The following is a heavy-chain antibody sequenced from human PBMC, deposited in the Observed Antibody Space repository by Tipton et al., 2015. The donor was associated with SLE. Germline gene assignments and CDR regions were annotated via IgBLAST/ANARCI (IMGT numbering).Heavy chain of an antibody. D-gene: IGHD2-21*02. CDR1: GGSFSGYY. CDR3: ARGMVTWRGAIVGVDV. CDR2: INHSGST. V-gene: IGHV4-34*01. J-gene: IGHJ6*02. Sequence: TLSLTCAVYGGSFSGYYWSWIRQPPGKGLEWIGEINHSGSTNYNPSLKSRVTISVDMAKNQFSLKLTSVTAADTAVYYCARGMVTWRGAIVGVDVWGQGTTVTVSS.